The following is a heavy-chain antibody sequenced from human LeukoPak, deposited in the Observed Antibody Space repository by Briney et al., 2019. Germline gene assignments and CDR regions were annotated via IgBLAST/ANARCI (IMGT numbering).Heavy chain of an antibody. CDR1: GFTFSDYY. D-gene: IGHD1-14*01. V-gene: IGHV3-11*04. Sequence: PGGSLRLSCAASGFTFSDYYMSWIRQAPGKGLEWVSYISSSGSTIYYADSVKGRFTISRDNAKNSLYLQMNSLRAEDTAVYYCARETTPDYSYYYMDVWGKGTTVTVSS. J-gene: IGHJ6*03. CDR3: ARETTPDYSYYYMDV. CDR2: ISSSGSTI.